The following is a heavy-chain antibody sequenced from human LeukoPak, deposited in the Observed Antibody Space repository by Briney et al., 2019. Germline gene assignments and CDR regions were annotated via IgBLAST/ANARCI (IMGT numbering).Heavy chain of an antibody. CDR1: GFTFSPYW. V-gene: IGHV3-7*01. J-gene: IGHJ3*02. D-gene: IGHD3-10*01. Sequence: GGSLRLSCAASGFTFSPYWMSWVRQAPGKGLEWVATIKEDGSEEYYVDSVEGRFTISRDNAKKSLYLQMGSLRAEDTAVYYCARLAPYYGTGIIWGQGTVVTASS. CDR2: IKEDGSEE. CDR3: ARLAPYYGTGII.